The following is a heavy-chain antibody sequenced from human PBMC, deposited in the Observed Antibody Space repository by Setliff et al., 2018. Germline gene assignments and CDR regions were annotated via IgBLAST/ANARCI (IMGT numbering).Heavy chain of an antibody. D-gene: IGHD3-10*01. CDR3: ARDRSTVIRGVTSFFYYYMDV. CDR1: GGSVGSDFSY. V-gene: IGHV4-61*09. Sequence: SETLSLTCTVSGGSVGSDFSYWTWIRQPAGKGLEWIGQIYTSWSTNYNPSLKSRVTISLDGSKNQFSLRLTSVTAADTAIYYCARDRSTVIRGVTSFFYYYMDVWGGGTTVTVSS. CDR2: IYTSWST. J-gene: IGHJ6*03.